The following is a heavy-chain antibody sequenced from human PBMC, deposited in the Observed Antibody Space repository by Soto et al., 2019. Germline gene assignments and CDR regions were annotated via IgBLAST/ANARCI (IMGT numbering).Heavy chain of an antibody. CDR2: IYHSGST. D-gene: IGHD2-15*01. V-gene: IGHV4-4*02. Sequence: QVQLQESGPGLVKPSGTLSLTCAVSGGSISSSNWWCWVRQPPGEGLEWIGEIYHSGSTNYNPSLKSRVTISVDKYKNHFSLKLRAVTAADTAVYYCARRVGTVVIGYFDYWGQGTLVTVSS. CDR1: GGSISSSNW. CDR3: ARRVGTVVIGYFDY. J-gene: IGHJ4*02.